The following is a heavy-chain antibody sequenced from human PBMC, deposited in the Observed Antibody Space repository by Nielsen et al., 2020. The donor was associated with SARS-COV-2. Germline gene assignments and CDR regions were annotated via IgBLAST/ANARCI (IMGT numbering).Heavy chain of an antibody. CDR3: AREKVNSMTSNVVSVYYFDY. CDR1: GYTFTGYY. CDR2: INPNSGGT. V-gene: IGHV1-2*06. J-gene: IGHJ4*02. Sequence: ASVKVSCKASGYTFTGYYMHWVRQAPGQGLEWMGRINPNSGGTNYAQKFQGRVTMTRDTSISTAYMELSRLRSDDTAVYYCAREKVNSMTSNVVSVYYFDYWGQGTLVTVSS. D-gene: IGHD2/OR15-2a*01.